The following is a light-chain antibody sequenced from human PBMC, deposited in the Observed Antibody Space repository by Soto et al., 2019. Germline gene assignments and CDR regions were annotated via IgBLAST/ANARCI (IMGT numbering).Light chain of an antibody. CDR2: TNN. J-gene: IGLJ1*01. Sequence: QSVLTQPPSASGTPGQRVTISCSGGSSNIGGNTVNWYQQLPGTAPKLLIYTNNQRPSGVPDRFSGSKSGTSASLAISGVQSEDEADYYCATWDDSLNGWVFGTGTKVTVL. CDR3: ATWDDSLNGWV. V-gene: IGLV1-44*01. CDR1: SSNIGGNT.